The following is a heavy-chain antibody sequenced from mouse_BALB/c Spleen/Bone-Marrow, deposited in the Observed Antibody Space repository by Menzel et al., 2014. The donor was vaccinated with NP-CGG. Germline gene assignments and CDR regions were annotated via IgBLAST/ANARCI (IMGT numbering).Heavy chain of an antibody. CDR2: INPSNGGT. CDR3: TRSEPFAY. J-gene: IGHJ3*01. CDR1: GYTFTSYC. Sequence: QVQLQQSGAELVEPGASVKLSCKASGYTFTSYCMYWVKQRPGQGLEWIGGINPSNGGTNFNEKFKSKATLTVDKSSSTAYMQLSSLTSEDSAVYYCTRSEPFAYWGQGTLVTVSA. V-gene: IGHV1S81*02.